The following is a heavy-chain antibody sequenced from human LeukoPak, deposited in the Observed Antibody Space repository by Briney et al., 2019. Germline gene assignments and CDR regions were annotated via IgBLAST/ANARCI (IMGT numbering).Heavy chain of an antibody. CDR3: ARGGSSWYPFDY. V-gene: IGHV4-59*01. J-gene: IGHJ4*02. CDR1: GGSISSYY. Sequence: SETLSLTCAVSGGSISSYYWSWIRQPPGKGLEWIGYIYYSGSTNYNPSLKSRVTISVDTSKNQFSLKLSSVTAADTAVHYCARGGSSWYPFDYWGQGTLVTVSS. CDR2: IYYSGST. D-gene: IGHD6-13*01.